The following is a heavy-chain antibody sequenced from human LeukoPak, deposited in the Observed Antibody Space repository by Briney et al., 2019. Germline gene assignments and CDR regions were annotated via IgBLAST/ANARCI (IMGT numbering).Heavy chain of an antibody. CDR1: GYTFTSYG. V-gene: IGHV1-18*01. CDR3: AREDTAMVFYESVYLDY. D-gene: IGHD5-18*01. CDR2: ISAYNGNT. J-gene: IGHJ4*02. Sequence: ASVKVSCKASGYTFTSYGISWVRQAPGQGLEWMGWISAYNGNTNYAQKLQGRVTMTTDTSTSTAYMELRSLRPDDTAVYYCAREDTAMVFYESVYLDYWGQGTLVTVSS.